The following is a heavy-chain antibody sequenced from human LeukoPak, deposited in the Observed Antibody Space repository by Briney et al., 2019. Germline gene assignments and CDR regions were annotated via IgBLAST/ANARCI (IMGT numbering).Heavy chain of an antibody. Sequence: GGSLRLSCAASGFTFNTYNMNWVRQAPGKGLEWVSYISSGSSTIYYADSVKGRFTISRDNAKNSLYLQMNSLGDEDTAVYYCARAPGSPQSRTPDYWGQGTLVTVSS. CDR2: ISSGSSTI. D-gene: IGHD1-26*01. CDR3: ARAPGSPQSRTPDY. CDR1: GFTFNTYN. J-gene: IGHJ4*02. V-gene: IGHV3-48*02.